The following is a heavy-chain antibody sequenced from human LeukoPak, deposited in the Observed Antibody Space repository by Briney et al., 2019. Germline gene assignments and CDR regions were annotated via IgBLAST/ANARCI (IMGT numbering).Heavy chain of an antibody. CDR2: ISSSSYI. J-gene: IGHJ4*02. CDR3: AKSDYYDSRTLDY. CDR1: GFTFSSYS. Sequence: PGGSLRLSCAASGFTFSSYSMNWVRQAPGKGLEWVSSISSSSYIYYADSVKGRFTISRDNAKNSLYLQMNSLRAEDTAVYYCAKSDYYDSRTLDYWGQGTLVTVSS. V-gene: IGHV3-21*01. D-gene: IGHD3-22*01.